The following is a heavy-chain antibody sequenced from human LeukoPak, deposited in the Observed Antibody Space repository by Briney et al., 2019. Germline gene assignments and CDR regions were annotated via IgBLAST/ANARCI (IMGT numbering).Heavy chain of an antibody. V-gene: IGHV1-8*02. CDR3: ARGGYSSSYFQH. CDR2: MNPNSGNT. CDR1: GGTFSSYA. J-gene: IGHJ1*01. D-gene: IGHD6-13*01. Sequence: ASVKVSCKASGGTFSSYAISWVRQATGQGLEWMGWMNPNSGNTGYAQKFQGRVTMTRNTSISTAYMELSSLRSEDTAVYYCARGGYSSSYFQHWGQGTLVTVSS.